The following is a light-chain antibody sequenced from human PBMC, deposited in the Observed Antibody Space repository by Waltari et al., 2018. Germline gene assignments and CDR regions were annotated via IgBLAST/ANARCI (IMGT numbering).Light chain of an antibody. V-gene: IGLV2-11*01. Sequence: QSVLTQPRSVSGSPGQSVTISCTGTSSDVGGYNYVPWYQQHPGKAPKLMIYDVSKRPSGVPDRFSGSKSGNTASLTISGLQAEDEADYYCCSYGGTYSWVFGGGTKLTVL. J-gene: IGLJ3*02. CDR2: DVS. CDR1: SSDVGGYNY. CDR3: CSYGGTYSWV.